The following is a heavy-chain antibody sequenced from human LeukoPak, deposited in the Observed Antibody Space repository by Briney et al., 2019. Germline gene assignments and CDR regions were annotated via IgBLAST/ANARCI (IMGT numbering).Heavy chain of an antibody. J-gene: IGHJ4*02. CDR1: GGSFSGYY. V-gene: IGHV4-34*01. CDR3: ARRGYSGYAFDY. CDR2: INHSGST. Sequence: SETLSLTCAVYGGSFSGYYWSWIRQPPGKGLEWIGEINHSGSTNYNPSLKSRVTISVDTSKNQFSLKLSSVTAADTAVYYCARRGYSGYAFDYWGQGTLVTVSS. D-gene: IGHD5-12*01.